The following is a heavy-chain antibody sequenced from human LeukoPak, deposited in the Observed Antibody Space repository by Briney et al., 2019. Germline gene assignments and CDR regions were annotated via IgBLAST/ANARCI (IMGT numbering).Heavy chain of an antibody. CDR1: GFTFSDHY. CDR2: TRNKANSYTT. D-gene: IGHD4-11*01. Sequence: PGGSLRLSCAASGFTFSDHYMDWVRQAPGKGLEWVGRTRNKANSYTTEYAASVKGRFTISRDDSKNSLYLQMNSLKTEDTAVYYCARGDSNFDYWGQGTLVTVSS. V-gene: IGHV3-72*01. CDR3: ARGDSNFDY. J-gene: IGHJ4*02.